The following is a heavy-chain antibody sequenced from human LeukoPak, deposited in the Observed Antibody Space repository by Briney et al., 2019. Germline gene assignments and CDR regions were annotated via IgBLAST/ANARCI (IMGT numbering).Heavy chain of an antibody. CDR1: GYPFIGNY. CDR3: ASLSYYDLSGYFY. CDR2: INPNSGGT. J-gene: IGHJ4*02. D-gene: IGHD3-22*01. V-gene: IGHV1-2*02. Sequence: AASVKVSCKASGYPFIGNYIHWVRQAPGQGLEWMGWINPNSGGTQYSQKFQGRVTLTRDTSITTGYMELNGLTSDDTAVYYCASLSYYDLSGYFYWGQGTLVTVSS.